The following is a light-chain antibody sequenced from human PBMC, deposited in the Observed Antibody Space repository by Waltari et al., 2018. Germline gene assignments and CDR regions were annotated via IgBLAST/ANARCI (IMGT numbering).Light chain of an antibody. Sequence: QSVLTQPPSVSGTPGQRVTLSCSGSSSNIGRNHVHCYQHLPGTAPKLLIYRNNQRPSGVPDRFSGSKSGTSASLAISGLRSEDEADYYCAAWDDSLSGWVFGGGPKLTVL. V-gene: IGLV1-47*01. CDR3: AAWDDSLSGWV. CDR2: RNN. J-gene: IGLJ3*02. CDR1: SSNIGRNH.